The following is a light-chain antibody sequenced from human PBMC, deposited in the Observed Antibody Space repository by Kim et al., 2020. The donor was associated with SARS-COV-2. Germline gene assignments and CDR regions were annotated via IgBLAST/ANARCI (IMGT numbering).Light chain of an antibody. CDR2: QDI. J-gene: IGLJ2*01. Sequence: SYEVTQPPSVSVSPGQTATIPCSGDNLGGRYVSWYQQRPGQTPVLVMYQDIERPSGIPDRFSGSNSGNTATLTISGTQAMDEADYYCQAWDNNAAIFGGG. CDR3: QAWDNNAAI. V-gene: IGLV3-1*01. CDR1: NLGGRY.